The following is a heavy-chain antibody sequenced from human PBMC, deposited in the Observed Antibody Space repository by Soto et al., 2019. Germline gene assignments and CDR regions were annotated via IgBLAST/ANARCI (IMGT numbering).Heavy chain of an antibody. CDR2: IYYSGST. CDR1: GDSISSGDYY. CDR3: ARGLGDIVVVVDYGMDF. Sequence: SETLSLTCTVSGDSISSGDYYWSWIRQPPGKGLEWIGYIYYSGSTYYNPSLKSRVTISVDTSKNQFSLKLSSVTAADTAVYYCARGLGDIVVVVDYGMDFWGQGTTVTGSS. J-gene: IGHJ6*02. D-gene: IGHD2-15*01. V-gene: IGHV4-30-4*01.